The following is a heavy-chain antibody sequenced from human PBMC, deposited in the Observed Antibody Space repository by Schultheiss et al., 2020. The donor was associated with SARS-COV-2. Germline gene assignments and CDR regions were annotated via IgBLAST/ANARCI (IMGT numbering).Heavy chain of an antibody. V-gene: IGHV1-69*06. Sequence: SVKVSCKASGGTFSSYAISWVRRAPGQGLEWMGGIIPIFGTANYAQKFQGRVTITADKSTSTAYMELSSLRSEDTAVYYCARSPRYCSSTSCYWFDPWGQGTLVTVSS. CDR2: IIPIFGTA. CDR3: ARSPRYCSSTSCYWFDP. D-gene: IGHD2-2*01. CDR1: GGTFSSYA. J-gene: IGHJ5*02.